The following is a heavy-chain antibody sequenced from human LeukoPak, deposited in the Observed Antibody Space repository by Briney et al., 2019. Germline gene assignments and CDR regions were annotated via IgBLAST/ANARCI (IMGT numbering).Heavy chain of an antibody. V-gene: IGHV4-59*01. CDR1: GNSISSYY. CDR2: IHYSGST. D-gene: IGHD6-6*01. CDR3: ARSEYSSYGLDFDY. J-gene: IGHJ4*02. Sequence: SETLSLTCTVSGNSISSYYWSWIRQPPGKGLEWIGYIHYSGSTNYNPSLKSRVTISVDTSKNQFSLKLSSVTDADTAVYYCARSEYSSYGLDFDYWGQGTLVTVSS.